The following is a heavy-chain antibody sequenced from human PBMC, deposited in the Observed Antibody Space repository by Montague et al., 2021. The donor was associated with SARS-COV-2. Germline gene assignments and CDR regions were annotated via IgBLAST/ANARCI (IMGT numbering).Heavy chain of an antibody. CDR3: ARTGYFASGNYV. V-gene: IGHV3-7*01. D-gene: IGHD3-10*01. Sequence: SLRLSCAASGFTFSRYWMTWVRQAPGKGLEWVANIKEDGSEKYYVDSVKSRFTISRDNAKNSLSLQMNSLRAEDTAVYYCARTGYFASGNYVWGQGTLVTVSS. CDR2: IKEDGSEK. CDR1: GFTFSRYW. J-gene: IGHJ4*02.